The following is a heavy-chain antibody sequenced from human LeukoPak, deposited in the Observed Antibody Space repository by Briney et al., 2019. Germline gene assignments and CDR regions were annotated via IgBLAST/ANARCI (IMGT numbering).Heavy chain of an antibody. CDR2: IKRDGSEK. CDR1: GFTFTDYR. J-gene: IGHJ4*02. Sequence: GGSLRLSCAASGFTFTDYRMRGARQAPGRGREWVANIKRDGSEKYYVDSVKGRFTISRDNAKNSLYLQMNSLRAEDTAVYYCAKDVHFDYWGQGTLVTVSS. CDR3: AKDVHFDY. V-gene: IGHV3-7*01.